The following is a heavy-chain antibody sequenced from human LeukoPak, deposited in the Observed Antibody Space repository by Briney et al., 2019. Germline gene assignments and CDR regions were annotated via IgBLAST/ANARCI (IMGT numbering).Heavy chain of an antibody. CDR1: GGSMRGYY. Sequence: SETLSLTCTVSGGSMRGYYWSWIRQTPGGRLEWIGYFYYTGLTRSSPSLESRVTIAGDTSKNLFSLSLTSMTAADTAIYYCAKDAVSPGEDYFDPWGPGTLVTVSS. V-gene: IGHV4-59*01. CDR3: AKDAVSPGEDYFDP. D-gene: IGHD7-27*01. J-gene: IGHJ5*02. CDR2: FYYTGLT.